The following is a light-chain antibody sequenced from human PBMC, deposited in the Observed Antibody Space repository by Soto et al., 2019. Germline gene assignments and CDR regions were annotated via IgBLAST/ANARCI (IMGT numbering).Light chain of an antibody. V-gene: IGKV3-15*01. CDR2: GAS. CDR1: QSVSSD. J-gene: IGKJ2*01. Sequence: EIVITQSPATLSVSPGERATLSCRASQSVSSDLAWYQQKPGQAPRLLIYGASTRATRIPARFGGSGSGTEFNLNISRLQSEDFSVYYYHVYNSCPPDIFGKGTKLEIK. CDR3: HVYNSCPPDI.